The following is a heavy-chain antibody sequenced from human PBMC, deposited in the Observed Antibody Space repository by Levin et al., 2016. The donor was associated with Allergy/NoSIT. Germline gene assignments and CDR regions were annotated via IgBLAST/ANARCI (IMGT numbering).Heavy chain of an antibody. J-gene: IGHJ4*02. D-gene: IGHD2-15*01. V-gene: IGHV3-23*01. CDR3: AKDPDIVVVVAATFGY. CDR2: ISGSGGST. Sequence: WIRQPPGKGLEWVSAISGSGGSTYYADSVKGRFTISRDNSKNTLYLQMNSLRAEDTAVYYCAKDPDIVVVVAATFGYWGQGTLVTVSS.